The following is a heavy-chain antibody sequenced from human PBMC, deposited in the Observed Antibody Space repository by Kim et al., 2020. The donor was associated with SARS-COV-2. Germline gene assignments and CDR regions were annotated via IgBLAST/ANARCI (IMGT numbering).Heavy chain of an antibody. Sequence: SSNHNPSLKSRVTISIDTSKNHFSLKLSSVTAADTAVYYCARAIRFYGLDVWGQGTTVSISS. D-gene: IGHD5-12*01. CDR2: SS. V-gene: IGHV4-4*06. CDR3: ARAIRFYGLDV. J-gene: IGHJ6*02.